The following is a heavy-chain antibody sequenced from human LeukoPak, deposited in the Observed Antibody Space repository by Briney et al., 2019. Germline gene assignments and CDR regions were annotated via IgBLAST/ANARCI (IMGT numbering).Heavy chain of an antibody. CDR1: GGSLSGYY. J-gene: IGHJ4*02. CDR2: INHSGST. CDR3: ARELTNYYDSSALDY. Sequence: PSETLSLTCAVYGGSLSGYYWSWIRQPPGKGLEWIGEINHSGSTNYNPSLKSRVTISVDTSKNQFSLKLSSVTAADTAVYYCARELTNYYDSSALDYWGQGTLVTVSS. D-gene: IGHD3-22*01. V-gene: IGHV4-34*01.